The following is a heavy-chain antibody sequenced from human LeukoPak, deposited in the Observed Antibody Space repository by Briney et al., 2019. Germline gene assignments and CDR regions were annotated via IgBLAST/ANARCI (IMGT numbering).Heavy chain of an antibody. V-gene: IGHV3-64*01. D-gene: IGHD1-1*01. CDR1: ELTFWTYE. CDR2: ISSDGVST. CDR3: ARSTDGSAHFDY. J-gene: IGHJ4*02. Sequence: GGSLRLSCSASELTFWTYEMHWVRQTPGKGLEYVSGISSDGVSTYHANSVKGRFTISRDNSKNTLFLQMGSLKIEDTAVYYCARSTDGSAHFDYWGQGTLVTVFS.